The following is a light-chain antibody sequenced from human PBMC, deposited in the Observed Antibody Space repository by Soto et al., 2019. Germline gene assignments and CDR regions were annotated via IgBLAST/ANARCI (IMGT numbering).Light chain of an antibody. J-gene: IGKJ4*01. CDR1: QSISSW. Sequence: DIQMTQSPSTLSASVGDRVTITCRASQSISSWLAWYRQKPGKAPKLLIYDASSLESGVPSRFSGSGSGTEFTLTISSLQPDDFVTYYCQQYNSYRLTFGGGTKVDIK. CDR2: DAS. V-gene: IGKV1-5*01. CDR3: QQYNSYRLT.